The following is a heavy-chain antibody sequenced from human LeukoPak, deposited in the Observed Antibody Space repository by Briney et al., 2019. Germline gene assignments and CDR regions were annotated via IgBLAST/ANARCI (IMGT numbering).Heavy chain of an antibody. Sequence: GASVKVSCRASGYTFTSYTIHWVRQAPGQRLEWMGWISPANGNTKYSLNFQGRVTITRDTSARTAYMELSSLRSEDTAVYYCAKDNDILPGYYIMRKYYFDYWGQGTLVTVSS. CDR2: ISPANGNT. V-gene: IGHV1-3*01. J-gene: IGHJ4*02. CDR3: AKDNDILPGYYIMRKYYFDY. CDR1: GYTFTSYT. D-gene: IGHD3-9*01.